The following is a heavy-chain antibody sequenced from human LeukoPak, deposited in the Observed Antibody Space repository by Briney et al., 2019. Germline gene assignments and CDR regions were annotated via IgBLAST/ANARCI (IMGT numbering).Heavy chain of an antibody. CDR1: GGSISSSNW. J-gene: IGHJ4*02. Sequence: SGTLSLTCAVSGGSISSSNWWSWVRQPPGKGLEWIGEIYHSGSTNYSPSLKSRVTISVDKSKNQFSLKLSSVTAADTAVYYCARVSGYSGSYLDYWGQGTLVTVSS. D-gene: IGHD5-12*01. V-gene: IGHV4-4*02. CDR2: IYHSGST. CDR3: ARVSGYSGSYLDY.